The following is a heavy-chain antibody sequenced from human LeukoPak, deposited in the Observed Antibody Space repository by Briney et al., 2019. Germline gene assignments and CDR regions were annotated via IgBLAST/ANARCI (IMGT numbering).Heavy chain of an antibody. CDR1: GFTVSSNY. J-gene: IGHJ4*02. CDR3: AAPDRDGYNSRQFDY. D-gene: IGHD5-24*01. V-gene: IGHV3-66*01. CDR2: IYSDGST. Sequence: GGSLRLSCAASGFTVSSNYMSWVRQAPGKGLEWVSVIYSDGSTDYADSVKGRFTISRDKSKNTLYLQMNSLRVEDTAVYYCAAPDRDGYNSRQFDYWGQGTLVTVSS.